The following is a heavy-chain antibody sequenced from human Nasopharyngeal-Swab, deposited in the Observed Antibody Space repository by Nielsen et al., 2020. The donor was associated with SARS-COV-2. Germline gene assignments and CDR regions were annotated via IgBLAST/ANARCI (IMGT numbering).Heavy chain of an antibody. J-gene: IGHJ4*02. CDR1: GGSISSGSYY. V-gene: IGHV4-39*07. Sequence: SETLSLTCTVSGGSISSGSYYWGWIRQPPGKGLECIGNIYHSGSTYYNPSLKSRVTISVDTSKNQFSLKLSSVTAADTAVYYCARRSSWYYLDYWGQGILVTVSS. D-gene: IGHD6-13*01. CDR2: IYHSGST. CDR3: ARRSSWYYLDY.